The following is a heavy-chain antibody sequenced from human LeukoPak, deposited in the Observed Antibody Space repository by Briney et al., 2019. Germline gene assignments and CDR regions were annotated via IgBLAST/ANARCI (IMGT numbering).Heavy chain of an antibody. D-gene: IGHD6-13*01. Sequence: GGSLRLSCAASGFTFSSYGMHWVRQAPGKGLEWVAVIWYDGSNKYYADSVKGRFTISRDNSKNTLYLQMNSLRAEDTAVYYCARDAYSSNSGSYFDYWGQGTLVTVSS. CDR1: GFTFSSYG. J-gene: IGHJ4*02. CDR3: ARDAYSSNSGSYFDY. CDR2: IWYDGSNK. V-gene: IGHV3-33*01.